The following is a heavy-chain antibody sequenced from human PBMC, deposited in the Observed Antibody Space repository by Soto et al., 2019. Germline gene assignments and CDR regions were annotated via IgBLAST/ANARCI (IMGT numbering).Heavy chain of an antibody. V-gene: IGHV4-39*01. CDR3: ARLLVVPPNNWFDP. Sequence: SETLSLTCTVSGGSISSSSYYWGWIRQPPGKGLEWIGSIYYSGSTYYNPSLKSRVTISVDTSKNQFSLKLSSVTAADTAVYYCARLLVVPPNNWFDPWGQGTLVTVPQ. CDR2: IYYSGST. CDR1: GGSISSSSYY. D-gene: IGHD2-15*01. J-gene: IGHJ5*02.